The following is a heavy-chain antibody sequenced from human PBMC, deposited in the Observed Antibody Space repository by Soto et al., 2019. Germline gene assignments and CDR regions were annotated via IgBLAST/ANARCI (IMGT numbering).Heavy chain of an antibody. Sequence: GGSLRLSCAASGFTFSSYWMSWVRQAPGKGLEWVANIKQDGSEKYYVDSVKGRFTISRDNAKNSLYLQMNSLRAEDTAVYYCARELEEYSYGPSHGYYYYYMDVWGKGTTVTVSS. CDR2: IKQDGSEK. J-gene: IGHJ6*03. CDR1: GFTFSSYW. D-gene: IGHD5-18*01. V-gene: IGHV3-7*01. CDR3: ARELEEYSYGPSHGYYYYYMDV.